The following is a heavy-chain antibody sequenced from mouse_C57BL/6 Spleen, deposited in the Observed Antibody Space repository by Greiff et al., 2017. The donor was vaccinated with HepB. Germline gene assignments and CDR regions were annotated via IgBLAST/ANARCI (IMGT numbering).Heavy chain of an antibody. Sequence: EVKLVDSGEGLVKPGGSLKLSCAASGFTFSSYAMSWVRQTPEKRLEWVAYISSGGDYIYYADTVKGRFTISRDNARNTLYLQMSSLKSEDTAMYYCTRVDYYGNSYIDYWGQGTTLTVSS. CDR3: TRVDYYGNSYIDY. CDR1: GFTFSSYA. D-gene: IGHD1-1*01. V-gene: IGHV5-9-1*02. J-gene: IGHJ2*01. CDR2: ISSGGDYI.